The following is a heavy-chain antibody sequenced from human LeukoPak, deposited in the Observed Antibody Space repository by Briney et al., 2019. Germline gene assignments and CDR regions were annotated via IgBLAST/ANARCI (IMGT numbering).Heavy chain of an antibody. CDR3: GRDPSVYDSSTWKPIDY. D-gene: IGHD6-13*01. Sequence: GGSLRLSCAASGFTFSSYSMNWVRQAPGKGLEWVSSISSSSSYIYYADSVKGRFTISRDNAKNSLYLQMNSLRAEDTAVYYCGRDPSVYDSSTWKPIDYWGQGTLVTVSS. V-gene: IGHV3-21*01. CDR1: GFTFSSYS. CDR2: ISSSSSYI. J-gene: IGHJ4*02.